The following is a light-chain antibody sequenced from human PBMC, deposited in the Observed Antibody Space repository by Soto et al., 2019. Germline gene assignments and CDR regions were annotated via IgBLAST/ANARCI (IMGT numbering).Light chain of an antibody. CDR3: QQHDTSPRT. Sequence: EVMLTQYPGTLSLSPGERATLSCRASQSVSSSYLAWYQQKSGQAPGLLIYGASNRATGIPDRFSGSGSGPDFTLTIRRLEPEDFAVYFCQQHDTSPRTFGQGTKVAF. V-gene: IGKV3-20*01. CDR1: QSVSSSY. CDR2: GAS. J-gene: IGKJ1*01.